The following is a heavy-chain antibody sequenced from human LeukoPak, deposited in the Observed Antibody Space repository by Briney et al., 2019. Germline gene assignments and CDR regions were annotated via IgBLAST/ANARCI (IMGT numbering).Heavy chain of an antibody. CDR3: AREGSGSGSYWEIDY. CDR1: GFTFSSYS. J-gene: IGHJ4*02. V-gene: IGHV3-48*01. Sequence: GGSLRLSCAASGFTFSSYSMNWVRQAPGKGLEWVSRISSSGSTIFYADSVKGRFTISRDNAKNSLYLQMNSLRAEDTALYYCAREGSGSGSYWEIDYWGQGTLVTVSS. CDR2: ISSSGSTI. D-gene: IGHD3-10*01.